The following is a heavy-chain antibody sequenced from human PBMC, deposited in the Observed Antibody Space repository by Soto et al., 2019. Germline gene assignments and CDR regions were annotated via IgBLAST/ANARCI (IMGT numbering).Heavy chain of an antibody. V-gene: IGHV1-18*01. CDR3: ARHVRSGSYYGPMRSDAFDI. J-gene: IGHJ3*02. CDR1: GYTFTSYG. Sequence: QVQLVQSGAEVKKPGASVKVSCKASGYTFTSYGISWVRQAPGQGLEWMGWISAYNGNTNYAQKLQGRVTMTTDTSTSTAYMELRSLRSDDTAVYYCARHVRSGSYYGPMRSDAFDIWGQGTMVTVSS. D-gene: IGHD1-26*01. CDR2: ISAYNGNT.